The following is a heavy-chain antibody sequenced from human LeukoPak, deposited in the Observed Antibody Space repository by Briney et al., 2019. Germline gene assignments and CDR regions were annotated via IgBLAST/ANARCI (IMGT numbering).Heavy chain of an antibody. D-gene: IGHD3-10*01. CDR2: VGIAADT. Sequence: GGSLRLSCAASGFTFSDHAMHWVRQAPGKGLEWVSAVGIAADTFYPGSVKGRFTISRDNPKNSLYLQMNSLRAEDTAVYYCARRGKVNYYGMDVWGQGTTVTVSS. J-gene: IGHJ6*02. CDR1: GFTFSDHA. CDR3: ARRGKVNYYGMDV. V-gene: IGHV3-13*01.